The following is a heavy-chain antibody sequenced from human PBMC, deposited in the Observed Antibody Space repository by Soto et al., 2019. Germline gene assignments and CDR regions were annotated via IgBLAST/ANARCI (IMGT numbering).Heavy chain of an antibody. CDR1: GGSISSSSYY. CDR2: IYYSGST. D-gene: IGHD2-2*01. V-gene: IGHV4-39*01. J-gene: IGHJ5*02. Sequence: PSETLSLTCTVSGGSISSSSYYWGWIRQPPGKGLEWIGSIYYSGSTYYNPSLKSRVTISVDTSKNQFSLKLSSVTAADTAVYYCARTPPTLYCSSTSCYAWGWFDPWGQGTLVTVSS. CDR3: ARTPPTLYCSSTSCYAWGWFDP.